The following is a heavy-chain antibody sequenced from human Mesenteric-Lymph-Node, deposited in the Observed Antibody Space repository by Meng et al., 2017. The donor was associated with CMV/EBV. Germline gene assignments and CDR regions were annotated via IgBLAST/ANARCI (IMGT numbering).Heavy chain of an antibody. D-gene: IGHD3-3*01. Sequence: SETLSLTCTVSGGSVSSGSYYWSWIRQPPGKGLEWIGYIYYSGSTSYNPSLKSRVTISVDTSKNQFSLKLSSVTAADTAVYYCARAHPSITIFGVAGGMDVWGQGTTVTVSS. CDR2: IYYSGST. V-gene: IGHV4-61*01. CDR3: ARAHPSITIFGVAGGMDV. CDR1: GGSVSSGSYY. J-gene: IGHJ6*02.